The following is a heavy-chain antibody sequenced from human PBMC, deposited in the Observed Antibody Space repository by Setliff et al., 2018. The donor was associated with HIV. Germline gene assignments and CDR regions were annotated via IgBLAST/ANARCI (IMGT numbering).Heavy chain of an antibody. D-gene: IGHD3-22*01. CDR2: IHQSGST. CDR3: VTTELYYDIGGYYYFDY. V-gene: IGHV4-34*01. Sequence: SETLSLTCAVYGGSFSGYYWGWLRQPPGKGLEWIGSIHQSGSTYYNPSLTSRVTISVDTSKNQFSLKLSSVTAADTAVYYCVTTELYYDIGGYYYFDYWGPGTLVTVSS. J-gene: IGHJ4*02. CDR1: GGSFSGYY.